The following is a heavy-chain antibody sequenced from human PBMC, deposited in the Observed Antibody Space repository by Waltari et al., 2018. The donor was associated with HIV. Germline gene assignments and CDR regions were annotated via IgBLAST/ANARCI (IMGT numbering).Heavy chain of an antibody. CDR1: GFTLSPHN. V-gene: IGHV3-21*03. CDR2: ISSVGSYI. Sequence: EVQLVESVGGLVKTGGSLRLHCAASGFTLSPHNMNWVRQAPGKGLEWVSSISSVGSYIYYPDSFKGRFTISRDNAKNSLYLQMNSLRAEDTAVYYCAGGGYDYAWGTYRPFDYWGQGTLVTVSS. CDR3: AGGGYDYAWGTYRPFDY. D-gene: IGHD3-16*02. J-gene: IGHJ4*02.